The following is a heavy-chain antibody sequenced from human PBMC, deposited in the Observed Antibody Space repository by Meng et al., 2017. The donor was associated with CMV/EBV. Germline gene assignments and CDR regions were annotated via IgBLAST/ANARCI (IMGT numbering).Heavy chain of an antibody. J-gene: IGHJ5*02. CDR1: GYSISSGYY. CDR3: ARVGVGYDSALDP. V-gene: IGHV4-38-2*02. CDR2: IYHSGST. D-gene: IGHD3-16*01. Sequence: SETLSLTCTVSGYSISSGYYWGWIRQPPGKGLEWIGSIYHSGSTYYNPSLKSRVTISVDTSKNQFSLKLSSVTAADTAVYYCARVGVGYDSALDPWGQGTLVTVSS.